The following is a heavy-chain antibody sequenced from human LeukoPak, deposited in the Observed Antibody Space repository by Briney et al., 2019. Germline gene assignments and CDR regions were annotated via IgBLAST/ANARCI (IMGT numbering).Heavy chain of an antibody. Sequence: SVKVSCKASGGTFSSYAISWVRQAPGQGLEWMGGIIPIFDTANYAQKFQGRVTITADESTSTAYMELSSLRSEDTAVYYCARGYRILTGLGPYGMDVWGQGTTVTVSS. CDR2: IIPIFDTA. V-gene: IGHV1-69*13. CDR3: ARGYRILTGLGPYGMDV. D-gene: IGHD3-9*01. CDR1: GGTFSSYA. J-gene: IGHJ6*02.